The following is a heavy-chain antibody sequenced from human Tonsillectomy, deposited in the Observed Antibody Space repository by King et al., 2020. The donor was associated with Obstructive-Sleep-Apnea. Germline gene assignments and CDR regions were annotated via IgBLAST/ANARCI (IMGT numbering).Heavy chain of an antibody. CDR2: IIPILGIA. J-gene: IGHJ4*02. CDR1: GGTFSSYA. D-gene: IGHD3-10*01. V-gene: IGHV1-69*10. Sequence: VQLVQSGAEVKKPGSSVKVSCKASGGTFSSYAISWVRQAPGQGLEWMGGIIPILGIANYAQKFQGRVTITADKSTSTAYMELSSLRSEDTAVYYCARDKDGSGSSPVENDYWGQGTLVTVSS. CDR3: ARDKDGSGSSPVENDY.